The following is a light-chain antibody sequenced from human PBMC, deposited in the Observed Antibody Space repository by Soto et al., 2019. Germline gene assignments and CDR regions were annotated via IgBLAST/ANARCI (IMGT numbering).Light chain of an antibody. Sequence: DIQMTQYPSTLSASVGDRVTITCRASQSISSWFAWYQQKPGKAPKLLIYDASSLESGVPSRFSGSGSGTEFTLTISSMQPDDFATYYCQQYNSYSFGHGTKVDIK. V-gene: IGKV1-5*01. CDR3: QQYNSYS. CDR2: DAS. J-gene: IGKJ1*01. CDR1: QSISSW.